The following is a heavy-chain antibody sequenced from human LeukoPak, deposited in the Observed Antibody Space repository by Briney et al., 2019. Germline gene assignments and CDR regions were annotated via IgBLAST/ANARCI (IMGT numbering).Heavy chain of an antibody. CDR3: ARKYGDYVGAFDI. V-gene: IGHV3-53*01. J-gene: IGHJ3*02. CDR1: GFTVSSNY. D-gene: IGHD4-17*01. Sequence: GGSLRLSCAASGFTVSSNYMSWVRHAPGKGLEWVSVIYSGGSTYYADSVKGRFTISRDNSKNTLYLQMNSLRAEDTAVYYCARKYGDYVGAFDIWGQGTMVTVSS. CDR2: IYSGGST.